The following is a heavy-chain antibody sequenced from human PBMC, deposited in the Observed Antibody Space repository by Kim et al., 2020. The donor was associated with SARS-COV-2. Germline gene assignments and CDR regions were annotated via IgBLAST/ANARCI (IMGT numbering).Heavy chain of an antibody. V-gene: IGHV4-59*01. CDR3: ARDLAAHFDY. D-gene: IGHD6-13*01. CDR2: ST. J-gene: IGHJ4*02. Sequence: STNYHPSRKSRVTISVDTSKNQFSLKLSSVTAADTAVYYCARDLAAHFDYWGQGTLVTVSS.